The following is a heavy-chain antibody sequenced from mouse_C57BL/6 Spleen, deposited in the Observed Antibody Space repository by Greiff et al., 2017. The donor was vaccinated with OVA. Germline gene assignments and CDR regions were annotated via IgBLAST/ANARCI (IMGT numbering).Heavy chain of an antibody. CDR1: GFTFSDYG. Sequence: EVQGVESGGGLVKPGGSLKLSCAASGFTFSDYGMHWVRQAPEKGLEWVAYISSGSSTIYYADTVKGRFTVSRDNAKNTLFLQMTSLRSEDTAMYYCAKGGYGYHAMDYWGQGTSVTVSS. V-gene: IGHV5-17*01. CDR3: AKGGYGYHAMDY. J-gene: IGHJ4*01. CDR2: ISSGSSTI. D-gene: IGHD1-1*02.